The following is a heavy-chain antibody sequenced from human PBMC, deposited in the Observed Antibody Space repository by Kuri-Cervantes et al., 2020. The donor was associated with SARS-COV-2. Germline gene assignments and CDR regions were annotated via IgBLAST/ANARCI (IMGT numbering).Heavy chain of an antibody. CDR2: ISSSSSYI. J-gene: IGHJ4*02. V-gene: IGHV3-21*01. D-gene: IGHD5-18*01. CDR3: AGGYSYGLLDY. CDR1: RFMFSCDR. Sequence: ETLSLTCAASRFMFSCDRMNWVRQAPGQGLEWVSSISSSSSYIYYADSVKGRFTISRDNAKNSLYLQMNSLRAEDTAVYYCAGGYSYGLLDYWGQGTLVTISS.